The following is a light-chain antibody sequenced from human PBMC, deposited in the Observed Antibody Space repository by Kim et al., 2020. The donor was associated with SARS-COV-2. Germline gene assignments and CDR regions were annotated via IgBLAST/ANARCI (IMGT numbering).Light chain of an antibody. V-gene: IGKV3-20*01. CDR2: GAS. Sequence: EIVLTQSPGTLSLSPGERATLSCRASQSVSLNNLAWYHQKPGQAPRLLMYGASNRATVIPDRFSGSGSGTDFTLTISRLDPEDFAVYYCQQYGKAPITFGLGTRLEIK. CDR3: QQYGKAPIT. J-gene: IGKJ5*01. CDR1: QSVSLNN.